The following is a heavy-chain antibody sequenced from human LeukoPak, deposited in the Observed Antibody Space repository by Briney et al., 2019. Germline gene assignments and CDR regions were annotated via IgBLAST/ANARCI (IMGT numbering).Heavy chain of an antibody. CDR2: INPNSGGT. D-gene: IGHD3-10*01. J-gene: IGHJ4*02. CDR3: ARTVWFGELGNDY. Sequence: ASVKVSCKASGYTFTGYYMHWVRQAPGQGLEWMGWINPNSGGTNYAQKFQGRVTMTRDTSISTAYMELSRLRSDDTAVYYCARTVWFGELGNDYWGQGTLVTVSS. V-gene: IGHV1-2*02. CDR1: GYTFTGYY.